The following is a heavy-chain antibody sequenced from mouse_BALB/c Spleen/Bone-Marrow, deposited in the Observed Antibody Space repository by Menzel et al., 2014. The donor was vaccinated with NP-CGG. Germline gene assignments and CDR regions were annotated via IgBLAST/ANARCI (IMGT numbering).Heavy chain of an antibody. J-gene: IGHJ2*01. CDR3: ARDYDYDY. D-gene: IGHD2-4*01. V-gene: IGHV5-6-3*01. Sequence: EVKLVESGGGLVQPGGSLKLSCAASGFTFSSYGMSWVRETPDKRLELVATINSNGGSTYYPNRVKGRFTLSRDNVRNNLCLQMTSLKSEDTAMYYCARDYDYDYWGQGTTLTVSS. CDR1: GFTFSSYG. CDR2: INSNGGST.